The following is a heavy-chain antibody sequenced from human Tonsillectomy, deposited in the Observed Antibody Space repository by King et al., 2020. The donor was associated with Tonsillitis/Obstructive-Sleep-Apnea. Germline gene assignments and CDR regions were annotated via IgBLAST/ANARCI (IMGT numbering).Heavy chain of an antibody. CDR2: IDPSDSYT. CDR3: ARHGGYYDSSGYPDY. Sequence: QLVQSGAEVKKPGESLRISCKGSGYSFTSYWISWVRQMPGKGLEWMGRIDPSDSYTNYSPSFQGHVTISADKSISTAYLQWSSLKASDTAMYYFARHGGYYDSSGYPDYWGQGTLVTVSS. J-gene: IGHJ4*02. V-gene: IGHV5-10-1*01. CDR1: GYSFTSYW. D-gene: IGHD3-22*01.